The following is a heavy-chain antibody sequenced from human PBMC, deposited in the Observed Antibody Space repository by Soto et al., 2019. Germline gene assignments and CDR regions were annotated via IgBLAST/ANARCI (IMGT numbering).Heavy chain of an antibody. D-gene: IGHD2-15*01. J-gene: IGHJ4*02. CDR3: ARGLRQYCSGGSCYSSDY. Sequence: SETLCLPCAVDGGSFSGFYWSWIRQPPGKGLEWIGEINHSGSTNYNPSLKSRVTISVDTSKNQFSLKLSSVTAADTAVYYCARGLRQYCSGGSCYSSDYWGQGTLVTVSS. CDR1: GGSFSGFY. CDR2: INHSGST. V-gene: IGHV4-34*01.